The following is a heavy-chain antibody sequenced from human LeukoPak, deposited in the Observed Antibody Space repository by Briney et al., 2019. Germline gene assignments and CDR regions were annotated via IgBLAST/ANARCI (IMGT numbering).Heavy chain of an antibody. Sequence: ASVKVSCKASGYTFTSYDINWVRQATGQGLEWMGWMNPNSGNTGYAQKFQGRVTMTRNTSISTAYMELSSLRSEDTAVYYCARAKPIGSSFSYYYYYYGMDVWGQGTTVTVSS. CDR1: GYTFTSYD. V-gene: IGHV1-8*01. CDR3: ARAKPIGSSFSYYYYYYGMDV. J-gene: IGHJ6*02. CDR2: MNPNSGNT. D-gene: IGHD6-6*01.